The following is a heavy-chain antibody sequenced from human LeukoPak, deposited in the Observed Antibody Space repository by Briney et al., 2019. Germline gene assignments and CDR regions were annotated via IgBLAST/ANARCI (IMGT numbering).Heavy chain of an antibody. CDR2: ISSSGSTI. D-gene: IGHD3-10*02. Sequence: GGSLRLSCAASGFTFSSYEMNWARQAPGKGLEWVSYISSSGSTIYYADSVKGRFTNSRDNAKNSLYLQMNSLRAEDTAVYYCAELGITMIGGVWGKGTTVTISS. CDR1: GFTFSSYE. CDR3: AELGITMIGGV. J-gene: IGHJ6*04. V-gene: IGHV3-48*03.